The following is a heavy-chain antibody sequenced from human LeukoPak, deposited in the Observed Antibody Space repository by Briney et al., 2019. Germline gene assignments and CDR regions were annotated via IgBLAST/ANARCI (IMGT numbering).Heavy chain of an antibody. CDR1: GGSISRGSYY. Sequence: SETLSLTCTVAGGSISRGSYYWGWIRQPAGKGLEWIGRIYTSGSTNYNPSLKSRVTISVDTSKNQFSLKLSSVTAADTAVYYCARVLGAYSSSFPGYYYYMDVWGKGTTVTVSS. V-gene: IGHV4-61*02. D-gene: IGHD6-6*01. CDR2: IYTSGST. J-gene: IGHJ6*03. CDR3: ARVLGAYSSSFPGYYYYMDV.